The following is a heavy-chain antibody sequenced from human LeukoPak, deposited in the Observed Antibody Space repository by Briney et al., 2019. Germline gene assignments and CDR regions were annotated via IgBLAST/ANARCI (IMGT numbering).Heavy chain of an antibody. CDR1: GFIFSDYY. CDR3: ARPYNPVWRGGLAY. D-gene: IGHD1-14*01. V-gene: IGHV3-11*01. Sequence: SGGSLRLSCAASGFIFSDYYMSWIRQAPGKGLEWVSFITNSGSTSHYADSVKGRFTISRDNAKNSLYLQMNSLRAEDTAMYYCARPYNPVWRGGLAYWGPGTLVTVSS. J-gene: IGHJ4*02. CDR2: ITNSGSTS.